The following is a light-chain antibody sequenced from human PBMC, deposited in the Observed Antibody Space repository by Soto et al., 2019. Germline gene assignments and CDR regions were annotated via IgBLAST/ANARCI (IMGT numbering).Light chain of an antibody. Sequence: QSALTQPASVSGSPGQSITISCTGTSSDVGGYNYVSWYQQEPGKAPKLLIYDVTNRPSGVSYRFSASKSGNTASLTISGLQAEDEADYYCSSYTSSSTLEVFGTGTKVTVL. CDR1: SSDVGGYNY. V-gene: IGLV2-14*03. CDR3: SSYTSSSTLEV. J-gene: IGLJ1*01. CDR2: DVT.